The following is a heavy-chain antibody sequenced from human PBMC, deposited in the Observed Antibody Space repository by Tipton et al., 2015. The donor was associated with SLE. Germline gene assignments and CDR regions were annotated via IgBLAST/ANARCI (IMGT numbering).Heavy chain of an antibody. V-gene: IGHV4-39*07. D-gene: IGHD2-8*02. Sequence: TLSLTCTVSGGSISSSSYYWGWIRQPPGKGLEWIGSIYYSGSTYYNPSLKSRVTISVDTSKNQFSLKLSSVTAADTAVYYWARQEDCTGGVCSIDYWGQGTLVTVSS. J-gene: IGHJ4*02. CDR3: ARQEDCTGGVCSIDY. CDR1: GGSISSSSYY. CDR2: IYYSGST.